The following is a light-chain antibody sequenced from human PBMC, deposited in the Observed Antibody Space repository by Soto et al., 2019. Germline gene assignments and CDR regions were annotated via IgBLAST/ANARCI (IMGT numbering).Light chain of an antibody. CDR3: HQYASSPQT. Sequence: EIVLTQSPGTLSLSPGERATLSCRASQSVAKNYLAWYQQEPGQAPRLLIYDASKRATGIPDRFSGGGSGTGFTLTISRLEPEDFAGYYCHQYASSPQTFGLGTKVEIK. J-gene: IGKJ1*01. V-gene: IGKV3-20*01. CDR1: QSVAKNY. CDR2: DAS.